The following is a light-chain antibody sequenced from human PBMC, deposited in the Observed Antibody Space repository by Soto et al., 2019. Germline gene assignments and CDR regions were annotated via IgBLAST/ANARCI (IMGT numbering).Light chain of an antibody. V-gene: IGKV3-15*01. CDR1: ESVSTK. CDR3: QQYNNWPIT. CDR2: GAS. Sequence: EIFMTQSPATLSVARGEIATLSWRASESVSTKLAWYQQKPGQAPRLLIYGASTRATGIPARFSGSGSGTEFTLTISGLQSEDFAVYYCQQYNNWPITFGQGTRLEIK. J-gene: IGKJ5*01.